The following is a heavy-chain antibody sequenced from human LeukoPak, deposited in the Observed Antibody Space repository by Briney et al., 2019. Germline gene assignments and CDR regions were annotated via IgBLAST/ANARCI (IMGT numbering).Heavy chain of an antibody. CDR2: ISAYNGNT. V-gene: IGHV1-18*01. CDR1: GYTFSSYG. D-gene: IGHD1-7*01. CDR3: ARGDRVTGTFLAFDI. J-gene: IGHJ3*02. Sequence: ASVKVSCKASGYTFSSYGISWVRQAPGQGLEWMGWISAYNGNTNYAQKLQGRVTMTTDTSTSTAYMELRSLRSDDTAVYYCARGDRVTGTFLAFDIWGQGTMVTVSS.